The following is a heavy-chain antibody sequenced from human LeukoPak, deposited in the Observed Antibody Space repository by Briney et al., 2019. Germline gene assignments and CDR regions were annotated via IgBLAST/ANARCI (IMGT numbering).Heavy chain of an antibody. CDR3: ARHRDYGSGWWGFDD. CDR2: IYYSGST. D-gene: IGHD6-19*01. Sequence: SQTLSLTCTVSGGSISSGGYYWSWIRQHPGKGLEWIGYIYYSGSTYYNPSLKSRVTISVDTSKNQFSLKLSSVTATDTAIYYCARHRDYGSGWWGFDDWGQGTLVTVSS. V-gene: IGHV4-31*03. CDR1: GGSISSGGYY. J-gene: IGHJ4*02.